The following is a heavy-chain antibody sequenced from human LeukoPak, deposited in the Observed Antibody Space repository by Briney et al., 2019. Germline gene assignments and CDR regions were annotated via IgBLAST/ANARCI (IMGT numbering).Heavy chain of an antibody. CDR1: GFTFSGYG. D-gene: IGHD6-13*01. CDR2: IRSDGSVK. V-gene: IGHV3-30*02. Sequence: GGSLRLSCAASGFTFSGYGIHWVRQAPGKGLEWVAFIRSDGSVKYYADSVRGRFTISRDNSKNTLYLQMNSLGPEDTAVYYCAKDEAAAGVDFDYWGQGTLVTVYS. J-gene: IGHJ4*02. CDR3: AKDEAAAGVDFDY.